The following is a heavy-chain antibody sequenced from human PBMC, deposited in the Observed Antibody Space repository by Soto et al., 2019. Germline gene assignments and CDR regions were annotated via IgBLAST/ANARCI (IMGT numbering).Heavy chain of an antibody. CDR3: ARARPYVWGSYRYFDY. J-gene: IGHJ4*02. CDR1: GGSISSGGYY. V-gene: IGHV4-31*03. Sequence: SETLSLTCTVSGGSISSGGYYWSWIRQHPGKGLEWIGYIYYSGSTYYNPSLKSRVTISVDTSKNQFSLKLSSLTAADTAVYYCARARPYVWGSYRYFDYWGQGTLVTVSS. D-gene: IGHD3-16*02. CDR2: IYYSGST.